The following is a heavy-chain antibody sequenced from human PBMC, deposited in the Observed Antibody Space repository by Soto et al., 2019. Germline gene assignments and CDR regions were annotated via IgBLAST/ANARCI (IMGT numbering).Heavy chain of an antibody. J-gene: IGHJ4*02. V-gene: IGHV4-34*01. D-gene: IGHD2-2*01. CDR2: INHSGST. CDR3: ARAALGYCSSTSCYASLNS. Sequence: QVQLQQWGAGLLKPSETLSLTCAVYGGSFSGYYWSWIRQPPGKGLEWIGEINHSGSTNYNPSLKSRVTISVDPSKNQFSLKLSSVTAADTAVYYCARAALGYCSSTSCYASLNSWGQGTLVTVSS. CDR1: GGSFSGYY.